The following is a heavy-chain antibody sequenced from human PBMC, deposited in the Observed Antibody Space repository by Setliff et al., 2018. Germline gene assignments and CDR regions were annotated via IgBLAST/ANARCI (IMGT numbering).Heavy chain of an antibody. CDR1: GFTLDDYY. CDR2: ISSSGYTI. J-gene: IGHJ1*01. CDR3: ARGKDYSDGSGYPIFQH. V-gene: IGHV3-11*04. Sequence: GGSLGLSCEASGFTLDDYYMTWIRQAPGKGLEWISYISSSGYTIYYANSVKGRFSISRDDALNSLFLEMNSLRVDDTAIYYCARGKDYSDGSGYPIFQHWGQGTPVTVSS. D-gene: IGHD3-22*01.